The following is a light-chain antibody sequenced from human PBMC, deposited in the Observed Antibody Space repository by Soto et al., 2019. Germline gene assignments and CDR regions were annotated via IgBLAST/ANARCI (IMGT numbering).Light chain of an antibody. CDR1: SSDLGAYNY. CDR2: DVS. J-gene: IGLJ1*01. Sequence: QSVLTQPRSVSGSPGQSLTISCTGTSSDLGAYNYVSWYQQHPGRAPKLMTYDVSKRPSGVPDRFSGSKSGNTASLTISGLQAEDEADYYCCSYADNYSYVFGTGTKVTVL. CDR3: CSYADNYSYV. V-gene: IGLV2-11*01.